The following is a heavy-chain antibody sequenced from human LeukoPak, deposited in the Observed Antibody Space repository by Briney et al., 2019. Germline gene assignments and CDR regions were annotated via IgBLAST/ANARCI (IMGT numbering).Heavy chain of an antibody. Sequence: SETLSLTCTVSGGSISSSSYYWGWIRQPPGKGLEWIGSIYYSGSTYYNPSLKSRVTISVDTSKNQFSLKLSSVTAADTAVYYCARVIFYDSTSYYFDYWGQGTLVTVSS. V-gene: IGHV4-39*07. CDR1: GGSISSSSYY. CDR2: IYYSGST. J-gene: IGHJ4*02. CDR3: ARVIFYDSTSYYFDY. D-gene: IGHD3-22*01.